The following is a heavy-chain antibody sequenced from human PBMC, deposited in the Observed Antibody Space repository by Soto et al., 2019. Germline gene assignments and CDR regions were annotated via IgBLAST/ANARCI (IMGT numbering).Heavy chain of an antibody. Sequence: GGSLRLSCAASGFTFSSYGMHWVRQAPGKGLEWVAVISYDGSNKYYADSVKGRFTISRDNSKNTLYLQMNSLRAEDTAVYYCAKDRRRGCSGGSCYIYDYWGQGTLVTVSS. J-gene: IGHJ4*02. CDR1: GFTFSSYG. V-gene: IGHV3-30*18. D-gene: IGHD2-15*01. CDR3: AKDRRRGCSGGSCYIYDY. CDR2: ISYDGSNK.